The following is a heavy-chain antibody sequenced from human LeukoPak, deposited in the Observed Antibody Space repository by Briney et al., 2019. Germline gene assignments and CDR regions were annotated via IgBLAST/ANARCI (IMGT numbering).Heavy chain of an antibody. J-gene: IGHJ4*02. CDR1: GFTFSNYD. CDR2: IRSDGSDK. D-gene: IGHD3-22*01. Sequence: GGSLRLSCAASGFTFSNYDMHWARQAPGKGLEWVTFIRSDGSDKYYADSVKGRFTISRDNSENTLYLQMNSLRAEDTAVYYCAKEADTIIVLKRYLDYWGQGTLVTVSS. CDR3: AKEADTIIVLKRYLDY. V-gene: IGHV3-30*02.